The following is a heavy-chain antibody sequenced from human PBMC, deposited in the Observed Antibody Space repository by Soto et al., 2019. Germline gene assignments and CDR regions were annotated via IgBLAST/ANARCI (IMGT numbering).Heavy chain of an antibody. Sequence: QVQLMQSGTGVEEPGASVRVSCKASGYSFSSYDINWVRQATGQGLEWRGWMNPNSGNTGHAQKFQGRVTMTRNTSISTAYMELSSLRSEDTAVYYCARVPTAPYCGMDVWGQGTTVTVS. CDR3: ARVPTAPYCGMDV. J-gene: IGHJ6*02. CDR2: MNPNSGNT. V-gene: IGHV1-8*01. CDR1: GYSFSSYD. D-gene: IGHD2-2*01.